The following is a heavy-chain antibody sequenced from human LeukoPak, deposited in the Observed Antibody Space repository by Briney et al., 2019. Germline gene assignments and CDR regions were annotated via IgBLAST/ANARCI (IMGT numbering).Heavy chain of an antibody. CDR2: IYYSGST. CDR3: ARGPGRSHSSSWYLVFDY. CDR1: PPSISSYY. V-gene: IGHV4-59*01. Sequence: SETLSLTCTVSPPSISSYYWSWIRQPPGKGLEWIGYIYYSGSTNYNPSLKSRVTISVDTSKNQFSLKLSSVTAADTAVYYCARGPGRSHSSSWYLVFDYWGQGTLVTVSS. J-gene: IGHJ4*02. D-gene: IGHD6-13*01.